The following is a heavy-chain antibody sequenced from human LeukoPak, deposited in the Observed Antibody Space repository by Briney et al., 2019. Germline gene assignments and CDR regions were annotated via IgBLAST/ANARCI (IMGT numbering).Heavy chain of an antibody. CDR1: GYTFTSYG. CDR3: AREATGTTKIYLTY. CDR2: ISAYNANT. V-gene: IGHV1-18*04. D-gene: IGHD1-1*01. Sequence: ASVKVSCKASGYTFTSYGISWVRQAPGQGLEWMGWISAYNANTNYAQKLQGRVTMTTDTSTSTAYMELRSLRSDDTAVYYCAREATGTTKIYLTYWAKEPLVTVPS. J-gene: IGHJ4*02.